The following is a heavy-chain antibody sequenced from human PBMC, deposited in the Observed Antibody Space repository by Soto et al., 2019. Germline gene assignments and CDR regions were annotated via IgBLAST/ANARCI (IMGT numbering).Heavy chain of an antibody. D-gene: IGHD6-19*01. CDR3: ARDRAAVAGKVAFDP. Sequence: QVQLVQSGAEVKKPGASVKVSCKASGYTFTGYYMHWVRQAPGQGLEWMGWINPNSGGTNYAQKFQGWVTMTRDTSIRTAYMELSRLRSDDTAVYYCARDRAAVAGKVAFDPWGQGTLVTVSS. CDR2: INPNSGGT. J-gene: IGHJ5*02. V-gene: IGHV1-2*04. CDR1: GYTFTGYY.